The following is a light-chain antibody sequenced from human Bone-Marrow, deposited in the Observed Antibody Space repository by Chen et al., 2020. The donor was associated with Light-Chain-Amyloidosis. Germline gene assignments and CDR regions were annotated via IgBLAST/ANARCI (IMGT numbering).Light chain of an antibody. Sequence: QSALTQPASVSGSPGPSITISCTGNSTAVGSYNLVSWYQHQPGKAPKLLIFDVTRRPSGSAIRFSGSQSGNTAALTTSGRLPEDEDIDYCSADAGSEILWEFGGGTKLTVL. CDR3: SADAGSEILWE. CDR1: STAVGSYNL. J-gene: IGLJ3*02. CDR2: DVT. V-gene: IGLV2-23*02.